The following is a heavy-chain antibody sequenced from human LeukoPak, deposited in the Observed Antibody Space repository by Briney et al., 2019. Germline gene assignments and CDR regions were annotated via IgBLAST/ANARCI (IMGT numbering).Heavy chain of an antibody. V-gene: IGHV4-38-2*02. Sequence: PSETLSLTCTVSGYSIRSAYYWGWIRPPPGKGLEWIGSIYHSGTLYYNPSLKSRVTISVDTSKNQFSLKLTSVTAADTAVYYCARVMDYYDGSGYPPPAAADYWGQGTLVTVSS. D-gene: IGHD3-22*01. CDR3: ARVMDYYDGSGYPPPAAADY. CDR2: IYHSGTL. CDR1: GYSIRSAYY. J-gene: IGHJ4*02.